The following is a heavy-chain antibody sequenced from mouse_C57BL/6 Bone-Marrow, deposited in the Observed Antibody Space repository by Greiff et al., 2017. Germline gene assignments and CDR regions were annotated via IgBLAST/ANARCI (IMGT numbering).Heavy chain of an antibody. CDR1: GYTFTSYW. Sequence: QVQLQQPRAELVKPGASVKLSCKASGYTFTSYWMHWVKQRPGRGLEWSGRIDPNSGGTKYNEKFQSKATLTVDKPSSTAYMQLSSLTSEDSAVYYCARGYYGSSFWFAYWGQGTLVTVSA. J-gene: IGHJ3*01. V-gene: IGHV1-72*01. D-gene: IGHD1-1*01. CDR3: ARGYYGSSFWFAY. CDR2: IDPNSGGT.